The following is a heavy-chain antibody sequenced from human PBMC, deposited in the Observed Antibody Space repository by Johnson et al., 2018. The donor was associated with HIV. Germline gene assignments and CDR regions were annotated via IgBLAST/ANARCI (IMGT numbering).Heavy chain of an antibody. D-gene: IGHD3-3*01. CDR1: GFPFSNFG. CDR3: ARDALLRFLGWVI. CDR2: ISYDGSIK. V-gene: IGHV3-30*19. Sequence: QEKLVESGGGVVQPGGSLRLSCAASGFPFSNFGMHWVRQAPGKGLEWVAVISYDGSIKYYGDSVKGRFTISRDNSKNTLYLQMNSLRVEDTAVYYCARDALLRFLGWVIWGQGTMVTVSS. J-gene: IGHJ3*02.